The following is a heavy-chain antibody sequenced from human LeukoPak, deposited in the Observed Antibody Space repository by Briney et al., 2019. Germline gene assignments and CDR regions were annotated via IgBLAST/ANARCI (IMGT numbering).Heavy chain of an antibody. J-gene: IGHJ4*02. V-gene: IGHV1-18*01. CDR1: GYTFTSYG. Sequence: GASVKVSCKASGYTFTSYGISWVRQAPGQGLEWIGWISAYNGNTNYAQKLQGRVTMTTDTSTSTAYMELRSLRSDDTAVYYCARDTRTKTLGELSPSDWGQGTLVTVSS. D-gene: IGHD3-16*02. CDR2: ISAYNGNT. CDR3: ARDTRTKTLGELSPSD.